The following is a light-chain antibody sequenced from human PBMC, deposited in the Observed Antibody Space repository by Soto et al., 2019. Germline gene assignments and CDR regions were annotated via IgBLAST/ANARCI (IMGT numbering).Light chain of an antibody. J-gene: IGKJ1*01. V-gene: IGKV3-11*01. CDR2: DAS. CDR1: QSLVXSDGKAY. CDR3: QQRSHWNPSRT. Sequence: MTQPPLSLSVSPGQPASISCKSSQSLVXSDGKAYIYWYQQNHGQAHRLLIYDASNGATGTPARFSGSGSGTDFTLTISSLEPEDFAVYYCQQRSHWNPSRTFGQGTKVDI.